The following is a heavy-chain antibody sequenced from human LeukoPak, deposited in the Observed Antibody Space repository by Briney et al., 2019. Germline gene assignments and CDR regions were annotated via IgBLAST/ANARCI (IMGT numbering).Heavy chain of an antibody. V-gene: IGHV1-24*01. CDR1: GYTLTELS. Sequence: ASVKVSCKVSGYTLTELSMHWVRQAPGKGLEWMGGFDPEDGETIYAQKFQGRVTMTEDTSTDTAYMELSSLRSEDTAVYYCATPPGRYCSSTSCYSGENDAFDIWSQGTMVTVSS. D-gene: IGHD2-2*02. J-gene: IGHJ3*02. CDR2: FDPEDGET. CDR3: ATPPGRYCSSTSCYSGENDAFDI.